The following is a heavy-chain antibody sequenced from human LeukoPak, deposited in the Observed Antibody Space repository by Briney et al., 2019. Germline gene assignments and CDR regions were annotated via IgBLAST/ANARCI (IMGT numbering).Heavy chain of an antibody. V-gene: IGHV3-23*01. CDR1: GFTFSSYA. D-gene: IGHD3-10*01. CDR2: ISGSGGST. Sequence: GGSLRLSCAASGFTFSSYAMSWVRQAPGKGLEWVSAISGSGGSTYYADSVKGRFTISRDNSKNTLYLPMNSLRAEDTAVYYCAKDQELWFEPIYYYYGMDVWGQGTTVTVSS. CDR3: AKDQELWFEPIYYYYGMDV. J-gene: IGHJ6*02.